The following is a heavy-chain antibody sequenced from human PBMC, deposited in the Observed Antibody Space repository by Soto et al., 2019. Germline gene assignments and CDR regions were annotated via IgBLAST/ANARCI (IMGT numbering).Heavy chain of an antibody. D-gene: IGHD6-6*01. CDR1: GYTFTGYY. Sequence: GASVKVSCKASGYTFTGYYMHWVRQAPGQGLEWMGWINPNSGGTNYAQKFQGWVTMTRDTSISTAYMELSRLRSDDTAVYYCARGGAYSSSSPYYYYGMDVWGQGTTVTVSS. CDR3: ARGGAYSSSSPYYYYGMDV. J-gene: IGHJ6*02. CDR2: INPNSGGT. V-gene: IGHV1-2*04.